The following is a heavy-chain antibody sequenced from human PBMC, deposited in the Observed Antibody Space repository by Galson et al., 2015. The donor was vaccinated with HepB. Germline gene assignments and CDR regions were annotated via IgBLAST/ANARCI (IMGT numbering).Heavy chain of an antibody. CDR3: AAFRIVGATGDY. D-gene: IGHD1-26*01. V-gene: IGHV3-9*01. CDR1: GFTFDDYA. Sequence: SLRLSCAASGFTFDDYAMHWVRQAPGKGLEWVSGISWNSGNIGYADSVKGRFTISRDNAKNSLYLQMNSLRAEDTALYYCAAFRIVGATGDYWGQGTLVTVSS. J-gene: IGHJ4*02. CDR2: ISWNSGNI.